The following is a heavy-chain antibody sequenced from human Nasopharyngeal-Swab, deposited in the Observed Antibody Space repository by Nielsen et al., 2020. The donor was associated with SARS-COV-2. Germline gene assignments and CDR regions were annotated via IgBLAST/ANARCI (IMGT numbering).Heavy chain of an antibody. D-gene: IGHD6-6*01. CDR1: GWSFSGYY. CDR3: ARGGIAARPDYFDY. Sequence: SATLSLTCAVYGWSFSGYYWGWIRQPPGKGLEWIGEINHSGSTNYNPSLKSRVTISVDTSKNQFSLKLSSVTAADTAVYYCARGGIAARPDYFDYWGQGTLVTVSS. J-gene: IGHJ4*02. V-gene: IGHV4-34*01. CDR2: INHSGST.